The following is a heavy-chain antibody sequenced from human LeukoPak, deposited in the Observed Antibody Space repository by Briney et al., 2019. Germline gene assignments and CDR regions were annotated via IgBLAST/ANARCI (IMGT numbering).Heavy chain of an antibody. CDR1: GFTFSTFG. CDR3: AKGNLGYCSGGSCRYYYYYGMDV. V-gene: IGHV3-30*02. CDR2: LRYDGSNK. D-gene: IGHD2-15*01. J-gene: IGHJ6*02. Sequence: GGSLRLSCAASGFTFSTFGMHWVRQAPGKGLEGLAFLRYDGSNKYYADSVKGRFTISRDNSKNTLYMQMYSVRAEDTAVYYCAKGNLGYCSGGSCRYYYYYGMDVWGQGTTVTVSS.